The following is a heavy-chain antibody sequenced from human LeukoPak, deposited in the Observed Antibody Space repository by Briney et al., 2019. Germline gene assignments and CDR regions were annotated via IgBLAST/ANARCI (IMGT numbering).Heavy chain of an antibody. CDR2: IKPDGSEK. V-gene: IGHV3-7*01. CDR1: GFVFSASY. CDR3: VRGGTYWTVS. J-gene: IGHJ5*01. Sequence: GGSLILSCAASGFVFSASYMSWVRKAPGKGLEWMATIKPDGSEKYHVDSVSGRFTISRDNTNDSLFLQMNSLRVDDTAVYYCVRGGTYWTVSWGQGTLVNVS.